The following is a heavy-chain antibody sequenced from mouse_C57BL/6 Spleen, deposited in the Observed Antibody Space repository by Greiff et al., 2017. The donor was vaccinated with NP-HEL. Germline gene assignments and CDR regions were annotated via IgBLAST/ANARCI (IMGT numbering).Heavy chain of an antibody. CDR2: ISNGGGST. D-gene: IGHD2-1*01. CDR3: ARDYYGNYGAMDY. CDR1: GFTFSDYY. V-gene: IGHV5-12*01. Sequence: EVQLQESGGGLVQPGGSLKLSCAASGFTFSDYYMYWVRQTPEKRLEWVAYISNGGGSTYYTDTVKGRFTISRDNATNTLYLQMSRLKSEDTAMYYCARDYYGNYGAMDYWGQGTSVTVSS. J-gene: IGHJ4*01.